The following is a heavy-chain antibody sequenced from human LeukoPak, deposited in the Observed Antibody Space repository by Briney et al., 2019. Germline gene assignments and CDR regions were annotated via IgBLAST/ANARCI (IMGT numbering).Heavy chain of an antibody. D-gene: IGHD6-19*01. J-gene: IGHJ4*02. CDR2: ISYDGSNK. V-gene: IGHV3-30-3*01. CDR1: GFTFSSYA. CDR3: ARVAVAAAFDY. Sequence: GRSLRLSCAASGFTFSSYAMHRVRQAPGKGLGWVAVISYDGSNKYYADSVKGRFTISRDNSKNTLYLQMNSLRAEGTAVYYCARVAVAAAFDYWGQGTLVTVSS.